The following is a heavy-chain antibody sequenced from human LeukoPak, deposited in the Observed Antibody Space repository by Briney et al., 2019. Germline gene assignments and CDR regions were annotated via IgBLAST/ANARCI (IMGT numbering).Heavy chain of an antibody. D-gene: IGHD3-16*01. CDR2: IYYSGST. J-gene: IGHJ4*02. CDR1: GVSISSYY. V-gene: IGHV4-59*01. CDR3: TRGAGWLIDY. Sequence: SETLSLTYTVSGVSISSYYWSWIRQPPGKGLEWIGYIYYSGSTNYNPSLKSRVTISADTSKNHFSLKLNSVTTADTAVYYCTRGAGWLIDYWGQGILVTVSS.